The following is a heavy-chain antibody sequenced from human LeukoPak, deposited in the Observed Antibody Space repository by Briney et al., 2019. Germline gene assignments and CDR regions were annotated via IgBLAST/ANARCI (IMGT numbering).Heavy chain of an antibody. CDR1: GCTFTSYG. CDR3: ARFAPPAPMYYDFWSGYGSNWFDP. D-gene: IGHD3-3*01. CDR2: ISAYNGNT. J-gene: IGHJ5*02. V-gene: IGHV1-18*01. Sequence: GASVKVSCKASGCTFTSYGISWVRQAPGQGLEWMGWISAYNGNTNYAQKLQGRVTMTTDTSTSTAYMELRSLRSDDTAVYYCARFAPPAPMYYDFWSGYGSNWFDPWGQGTLVTVSS.